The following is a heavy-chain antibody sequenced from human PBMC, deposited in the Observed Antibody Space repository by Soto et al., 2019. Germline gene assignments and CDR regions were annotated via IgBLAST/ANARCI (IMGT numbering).Heavy chain of an antibody. CDR2: IYPGDSDT. Sequence: GESLKISCKGSGYSFTTYWIGWVRQMPGKGLEGMGIIYPGDSDTRYSPSFQGQVTISADKSISSAYLRWSSLTASDSATYYCARHNNYGMDVWGQGTTVTVSS. J-gene: IGHJ6*02. V-gene: IGHV5-51*01. CDR3: ARHNNYGMDV. CDR1: GYSFTTYW.